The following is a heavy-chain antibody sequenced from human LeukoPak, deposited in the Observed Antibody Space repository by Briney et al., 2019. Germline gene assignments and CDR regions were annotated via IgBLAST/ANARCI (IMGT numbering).Heavy chain of an antibody. V-gene: IGHV1-8*01. D-gene: IGHD2-2*01. J-gene: IGHJ6*03. CDR3: ARGLYTSSYYYYYYMDV. CDR2: MNPNSANT. CDR1: GYTFTSYD. Sequence: ASVKVSCKASGYTFTSYDINWVRQATGQGLEWMGWMNPNSANTGYAQKFQGRVTMTRNTSISTAYMELSSLRSEDTAVYYCARGLYTSSYYYYYYMDVWGKGTTVTVSS.